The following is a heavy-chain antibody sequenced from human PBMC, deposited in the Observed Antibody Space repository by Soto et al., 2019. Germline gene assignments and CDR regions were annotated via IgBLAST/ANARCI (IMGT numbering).Heavy chain of an antibody. CDR1: GGTFSNSA. J-gene: IGHJ6*02. V-gene: IGHV1-69*01. Sequence: QVQLVQSGAEVKKPGSSVKVSCKASGGTFSNSAIGWVRQAPGQGLEWMGGIIPIFVTPNYAQKFQGRVTITADESTSTADMELSTLRSEDTAIYSCATSDYYGSGNYYAYYYKMDIWGQGTPVT. CDR2: IIPIFVTP. CDR3: ATSDYYGSGNYYAYYYKMDI. D-gene: IGHD3-10*01.